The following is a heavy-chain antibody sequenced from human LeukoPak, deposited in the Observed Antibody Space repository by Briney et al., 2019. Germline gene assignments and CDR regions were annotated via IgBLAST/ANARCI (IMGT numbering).Heavy chain of an antibody. D-gene: IGHD3-22*01. CDR2: AWYDGSNK. CDR1: GFTFSSYG. J-gene: IGHJ6*02. V-gene: IGHV3-33*01. Sequence: PGGSLRLSCAASGFTFSSYGMHWVRQAPGKGLEWVAVAWYDGSNKYYADSVKGRFTISRDNSKNTLYLQMNSLRAEDTAVYYCARDPSYDSKYIRMDVWGQGTTVTVSS. CDR3: ARDPSYDSKYIRMDV.